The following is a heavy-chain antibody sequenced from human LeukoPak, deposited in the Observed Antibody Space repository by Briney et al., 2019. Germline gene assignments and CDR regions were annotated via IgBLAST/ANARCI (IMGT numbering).Heavy chain of an antibody. CDR1: GFTFSTYG. CDR2: ISYDGSYE. D-gene: IGHD3-22*01. V-gene: IGHV3-30*01. CDR3: ARDSSPYYDSSGYYPY. Sequence: SGGSLRLSCAASGFTFSTYGMHWVRQAPGKGLEWAAVISYDGSYESYADSVKGRFTISRDNSKNTLYLQMNSLRAEDTAVYYCARDSSPYYDSSGYYPYWGQGTLVTVSS. J-gene: IGHJ4*02.